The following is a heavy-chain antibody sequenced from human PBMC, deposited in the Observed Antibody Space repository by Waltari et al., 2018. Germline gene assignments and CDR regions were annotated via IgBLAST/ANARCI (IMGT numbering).Heavy chain of an antibody. CDR3: ALGTGGTWNSNDAFDI. D-gene: IGHD1-1*01. Sequence: QVQLVESGGGVVQPGGSLRLSCAASGHTFRRFAMHWVRQAPGKGLEWVSFIDFDGNNKYYPDAVKGRFTVSRDNSKSVLYLQMNSLRPEDTAIYYCALGTGGTWNSNDAFDIWGQGTPVTVSS. J-gene: IGHJ3*02. V-gene: IGHV3-30*02. CDR2: IDFDGNNK. CDR1: GHTFRRFA.